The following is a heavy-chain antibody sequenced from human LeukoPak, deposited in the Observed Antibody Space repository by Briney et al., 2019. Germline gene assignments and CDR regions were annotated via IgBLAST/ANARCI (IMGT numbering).Heavy chain of an antibody. Sequence: GGSLRLSCAASGFTFRTYNMNWVRQAPGKGLEWVSYITSGGTTIYYADSVKGRFTISRDNAKNSLYLQMNSLRAEDTAVYYCARGGPPYALDIWGQGTMVTVSS. V-gene: IGHV3-48*01. CDR1: GFTFRTYN. D-gene: IGHD1-14*01. J-gene: IGHJ3*02. CDR3: ARGGPPYALDI. CDR2: ITSGGTTI.